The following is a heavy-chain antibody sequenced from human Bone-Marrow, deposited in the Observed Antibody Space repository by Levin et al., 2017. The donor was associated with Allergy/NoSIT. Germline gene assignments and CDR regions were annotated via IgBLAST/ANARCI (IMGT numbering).Heavy chain of an antibody. CDR1: GGSISGYF. Sequence: PSQTLSLTCTVSGGSISGYFWSWLRQPAGKGLEWIGRMYGGGITNYNPSLASRLTISLDTSKNQLSLQLTSVTAADTAVYYCAREAGGSRQHDFWGQGTLVTVSS. CDR2: MYGGGIT. CDR3: AREAGGSRQHDF. V-gene: IGHV4-4*07. J-gene: IGHJ4*02. D-gene: IGHD2-15*01.